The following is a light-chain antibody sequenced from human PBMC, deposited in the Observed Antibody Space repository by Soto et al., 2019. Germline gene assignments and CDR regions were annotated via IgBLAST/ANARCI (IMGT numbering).Light chain of an antibody. CDR2: EGS. CDR1: SRDVWSYNL. V-gene: IGLV2-23*03. CDR3: CSHAGSRTXSYV. Sequence: QSSLTQPASVSGSPVQSITISCTGTSRDVWSYNLVYWYQQHPGKSPKLMIYEGSKRRSGVSNRFSGSKSGNTASLTIYGLQAEDEADYYCCSHAGSRTXSYVVGTETKVXV. J-gene: IGLJ1*01.